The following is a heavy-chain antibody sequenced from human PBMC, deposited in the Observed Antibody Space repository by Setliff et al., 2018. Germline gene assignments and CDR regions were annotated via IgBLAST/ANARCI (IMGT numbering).Heavy chain of an antibody. D-gene: IGHD6-6*01. CDR1: GGTFTYYY. CDR3: ARGRNIEARLLDS. CDR2: ITHTGTTGST. J-gene: IGHJ4*02. Sequence: SETLSLTCAASGGTFTYYYWTWIRQSPAKGLEWIGEITHTGTTGSTNYNPSLKSRVTISIDTSKNQFSLNLRSVTAADTAVYYCARGRNIEARLLDSWGQGNLVTVSS. V-gene: IGHV4-34*01.